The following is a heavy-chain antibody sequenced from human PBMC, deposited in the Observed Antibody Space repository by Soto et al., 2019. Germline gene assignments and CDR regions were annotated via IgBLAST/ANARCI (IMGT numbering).Heavy chain of an antibody. CDR2: LYYVDGT. J-gene: IGHJ3*02. Sequence: DVQLVESGGGLIQPGGSLRLSCAAFGLTVSGKKYLAWVRQAPGKGLEWLSGLYYVDGTYYADSVKGRFTVSRDSSKSVVYLQLNSLRPDDTAVYFCASWRLQDHAYDIWGLGTTVTVSS. D-gene: IGHD2-21*02. CDR1: GLTVSGKKY. CDR3: ASWRLQDHAYDI. V-gene: IGHV3-53*01.